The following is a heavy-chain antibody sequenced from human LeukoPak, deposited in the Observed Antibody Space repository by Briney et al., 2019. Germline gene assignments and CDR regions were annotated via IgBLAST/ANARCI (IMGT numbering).Heavy chain of an antibody. CDR3: ARDHVLGGNIDY. D-gene: IGHD1-26*01. V-gene: IGHV3-48*03. J-gene: IGHJ4*02. Sequence: GGSLRLSCAASGFTFSSYEMNWVRQALGKGLEWVSYISSSGSTIYYADSVKGRFTISRDNAKNSLYLQMYSLRAEDTAVYYCARDHVLGGNIDYWGQGTLVTVSS. CDR2: ISSSGSTI. CDR1: GFTFSSYE.